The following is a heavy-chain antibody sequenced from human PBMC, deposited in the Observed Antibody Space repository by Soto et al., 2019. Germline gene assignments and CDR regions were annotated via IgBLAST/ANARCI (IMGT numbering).Heavy chain of an antibody. V-gene: IGHV1-3*01. Sequence: QVQLVQSGAEVKKPGASVKVSCKASGYTLTTYSMHWVRQAPGQRLEWMGWMNPLNGDTKYSQRFQGRLTIIRDTSASTAYMELSSLRSEDTAIYYCARGNGGAFEIWGQGTMVTVSS. J-gene: IGHJ3*02. D-gene: IGHD4-17*01. CDR1: GYTLTTYS. CDR2: MNPLNGDT. CDR3: ARGNGGAFEI.